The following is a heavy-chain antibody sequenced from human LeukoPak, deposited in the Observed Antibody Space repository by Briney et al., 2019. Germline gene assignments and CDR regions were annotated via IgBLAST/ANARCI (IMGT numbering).Heavy chain of an antibody. CDR1: GGSISSYY. D-gene: IGHD3-9*01. V-gene: IGHV4-59*12. CDR3: ARGGTILNWFDP. Sequence: SETLSLTCTVSGGSISSYYWSWIRQPPGKGLEWIGYIYYSGSTYYNPSLKSRVTISVDTSKNQFSLKLSSVTAADTAVYYCARGGTILNWFDPWGQGTLVTVSS. CDR2: IYYSGST. J-gene: IGHJ5*02.